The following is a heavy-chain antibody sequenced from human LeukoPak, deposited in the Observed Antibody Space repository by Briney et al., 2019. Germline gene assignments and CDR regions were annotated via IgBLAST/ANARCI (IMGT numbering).Heavy chain of an antibody. D-gene: IGHD6-19*01. V-gene: IGHV4-59*08. CDR3: ARHKAEWLVAFDY. J-gene: IGHJ4*02. CDR1: GGSISSHY. Sequence: SETLSLTCTVSGGSISSHYWSWIRQPPGKGLEWIGYIYYSGSTNYNPSLKGRVTISVDTSQNQFSLKLSSVTAADTAVYYCARHKAEWLVAFDYWGQGTLVAVSS. CDR2: IYYSGST.